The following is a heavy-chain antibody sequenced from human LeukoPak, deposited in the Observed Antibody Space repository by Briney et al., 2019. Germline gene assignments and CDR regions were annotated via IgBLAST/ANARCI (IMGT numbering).Heavy chain of an antibody. J-gene: IGHJ4*02. CDR1: GYIFTGYY. D-gene: IGHD6-19*01. Sequence: ASVKVSCKVSGYIFTGYYMHWVRQAPGQGLEWMGWINPNSGGTNYAQKFQGRVTMTRDTSISTAYMELSRLRSDDTAVYYCARDSTGNSGRFDYWGQGTLVTVSS. V-gene: IGHV1-2*02. CDR3: ARDSTGNSGRFDY. CDR2: INPNSGGT.